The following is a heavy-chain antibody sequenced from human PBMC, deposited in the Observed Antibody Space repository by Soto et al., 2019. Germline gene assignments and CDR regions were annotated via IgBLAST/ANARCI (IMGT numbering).Heavy chain of an antibody. J-gene: IGHJ4*02. CDR3: ARGIHDY. V-gene: IGHV3-30*04. Sequence: VGSLRLSCAASGFTFSSYAMHWVRQAPGKGLEWVAVILYDGTKKYYADSMKGRFTISRDNSKNTLYLQMNSLRAEDTAVYYCARGIHDYWGQGTLVTVSS. CDR1: GFTFSSYA. CDR2: ILYDGTKK.